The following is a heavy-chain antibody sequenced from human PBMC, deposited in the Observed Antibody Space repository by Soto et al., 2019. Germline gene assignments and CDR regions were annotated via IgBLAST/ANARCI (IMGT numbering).Heavy chain of an antibody. V-gene: IGHV3-23*01. CDR1: GFTFSSYA. CDR2: ISGSGGST. J-gene: IGHJ3*02. D-gene: IGHD3-3*01. CDR3: AKDHGTLWSGYPDDAFDI. Sequence: GGSLRLSCAASGFTFSSYAMSWVRQAPGKGLEWVSAISGSGGSTYYADSVKGRFTISRDNSKNTLYLQMNSLRAEDTAVYYCAKDHGTLWSGYPDDAFDIWGQGTMVTVSS.